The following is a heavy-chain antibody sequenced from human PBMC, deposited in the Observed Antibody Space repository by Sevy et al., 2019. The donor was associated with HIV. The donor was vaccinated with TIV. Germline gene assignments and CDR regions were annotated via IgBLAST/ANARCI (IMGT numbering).Heavy chain of an antibody. CDR2: IGGTTSTI. CDR3: AVPKVTGTTTMFDY. CDR1: GFSFSTSG. J-gene: IGHJ4*02. V-gene: IGHV3-48*02. Sequence: GRSLRLSCAASGFSFSTSGMNWVRQAPGKGLEWVSYIGGTTSTIYYADSVKGRFTISRDNARNSLYLQMHSLRDVDTAVYYCAVPKVTGTTTMFDYWGLGTLVTVSS. D-gene: IGHD1-7*01.